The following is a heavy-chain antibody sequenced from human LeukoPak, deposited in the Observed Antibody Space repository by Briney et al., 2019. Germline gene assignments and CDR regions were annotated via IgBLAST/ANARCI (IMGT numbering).Heavy chain of an antibody. Sequence: GGSLRLSCAASGFTYSSYAMSWVRQAPGKGLEWVSAISGSGGSTYYADSVKGRFTISRDNSKNTLYLQMNSLRAEDTAVYYCAKGGHSGGWYYFDCWGQGTLVTVSS. CDR2: ISGSGGST. J-gene: IGHJ4*02. D-gene: IGHD6-19*01. V-gene: IGHV3-23*01. CDR1: GFTYSSYA. CDR3: AKGGHSGGWYYFDC.